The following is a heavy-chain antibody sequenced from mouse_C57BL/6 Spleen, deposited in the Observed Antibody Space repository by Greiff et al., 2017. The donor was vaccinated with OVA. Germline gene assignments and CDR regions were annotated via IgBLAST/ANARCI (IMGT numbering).Heavy chain of an antibody. J-gene: IGHJ4*01. Sequence: VQLQQPGTELVKPGASVKLSCKASGYTFTSYWMHWVKQRPGQGLEWIGNINPSNGGTNYNEKFKSKATLTVDKSSSTAYMQLSSLTSEDSAVYYGARGTAQAGNAMDYWGQGTSVTVSS. V-gene: IGHV1-53*01. CDR2: INPSNGGT. CDR3: ARGTAQAGNAMDY. CDR1: GYTFTSYW. D-gene: IGHD3-2*02.